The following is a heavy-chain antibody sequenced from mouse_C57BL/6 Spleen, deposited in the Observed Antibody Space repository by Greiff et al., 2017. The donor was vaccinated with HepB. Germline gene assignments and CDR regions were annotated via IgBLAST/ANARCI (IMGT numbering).Heavy chain of an antibody. D-gene: IGHD1-1*01. V-gene: IGHV14-4*01. CDR3: TTGYYGSSQAWFAY. J-gene: IGHJ3*01. CDR2: IDPENGDT. Sequence: VQLQQSGAELVRPGASVKLSCTASGFNIKDDYMHWVKQRPEQSLEWIGWIDPENGDTEYASKFQGKATITADTSSNTAYLQLSSLTSEDTAVYYCTTGYYGSSQAWFAYWGQGTLVTVSA. CDR1: GFNIKDDY.